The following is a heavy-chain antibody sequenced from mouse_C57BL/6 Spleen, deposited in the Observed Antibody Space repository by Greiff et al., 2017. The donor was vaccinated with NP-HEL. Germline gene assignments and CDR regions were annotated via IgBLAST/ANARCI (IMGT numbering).Heavy chain of an antibody. CDR2: IYPGDGDT. D-gene: IGHD1-1*01. CDR1: GYAFSSSW. J-gene: IGHJ2*01. V-gene: IGHV1-82*01. CDR3: ARERHYYGSSYVDY. Sequence: VQLQESGPELVKPGASVKISCKASGYAFSSSWMNWVKQRPGQGLEWIGRIYPGDGDTNYNGKFKGKATLTADKSSSTAYMPLSSLTSEDSAVYFCARERHYYGSSYVDYWGQGTTLTVSS.